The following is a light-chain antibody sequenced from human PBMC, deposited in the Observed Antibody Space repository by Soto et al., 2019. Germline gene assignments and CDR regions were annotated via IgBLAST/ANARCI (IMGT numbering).Light chain of an antibody. CDR3: QQCNDSPPWT. Sequence: IVMTQSPATLSASPGERATLSCRASQDVGKKLAWYQQKPGQAPRLLIYGATTRATGIPARFSGSGSGTQFTLTISSLQSEDFAVYYCQQCNDSPPWTFGQGTKVDIK. CDR2: GAT. V-gene: IGKV3-15*01. CDR1: QDVGKK. J-gene: IGKJ1*01.